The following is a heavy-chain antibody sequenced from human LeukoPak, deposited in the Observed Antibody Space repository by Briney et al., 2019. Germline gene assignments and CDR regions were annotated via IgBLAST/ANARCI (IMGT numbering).Heavy chain of an antibody. D-gene: IGHD5-12*01. J-gene: IGHJ4*02. CDR1: GYTFTSYY. Sequence: ASVKVSCKASGYTFTSYYMHLVRQAPGQGLEWMGIINPSGGSTSYAQKFQGRVTMTRDTSTSTVYMELSSLRSEDTAVYYCARNLILNSGYDYSLRAPVVYWGQGTLVTVSS. CDR3: ARNLILNSGYDYSLRAPVVY. V-gene: IGHV1-46*01. CDR2: INPSGGST.